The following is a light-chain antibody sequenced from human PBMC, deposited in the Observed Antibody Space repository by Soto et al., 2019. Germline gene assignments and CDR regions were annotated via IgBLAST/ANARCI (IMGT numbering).Light chain of an antibody. Sequence: EIVMTQSPATLSVSPGERATLSCRASQSVSSNLAWYQQKPCQAPRLLIYGASTRATGIPARFSGSESGTEFTLTISSVQSEDFAVYYCQQYNNWPLYTFGQGTKLAIK. CDR1: QSVSSN. CDR2: GAS. V-gene: IGKV3-15*01. CDR3: QQYNNWPLYT. J-gene: IGKJ2*01.